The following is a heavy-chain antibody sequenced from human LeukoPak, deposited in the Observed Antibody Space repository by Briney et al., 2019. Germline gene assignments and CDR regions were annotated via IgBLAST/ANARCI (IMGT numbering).Heavy chain of an antibody. CDR3: SGHYGPGPV. Sequence: GASVKVSCKASGYSFTDHHILWVRQAPGQGLEWMGWIHPNGRDTKYAQKFQGRMTVTTDTPITTAYMELNRVTSDDTAIYYCSGHYGPGPVWGQGTLVTASS. CDR1: GYSFTDHH. D-gene: IGHD3-10*01. J-gene: IGHJ4*02. V-gene: IGHV1-2*02. CDR2: IHPNGRDT.